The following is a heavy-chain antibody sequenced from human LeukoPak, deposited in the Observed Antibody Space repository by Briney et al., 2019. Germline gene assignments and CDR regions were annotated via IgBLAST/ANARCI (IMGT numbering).Heavy chain of an antibody. D-gene: IGHD6-19*01. J-gene: IGHJ3*01. Sequence: SETLSLTCTVSGGSISSYYWSWIRQPPGKGLEWIGYIYYSGSTNYNPSLKSRVTISVDTSKNQFSLKLSSVTAADTAVYYCARQYSSGRDTIDAFDVWGQGTMVTVSS. CDR1: GGSISSYY. CDR2: IYYSGST. CDR3: ARQYSSGRDTIDAFDV. V-gene: IGHV4-59*08.